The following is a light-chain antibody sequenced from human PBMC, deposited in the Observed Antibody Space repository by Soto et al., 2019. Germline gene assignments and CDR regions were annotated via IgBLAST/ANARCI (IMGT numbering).Light chain of an antibody. CDR3: CSYAGTTTPFV. J-gene: IGLJ1*01. Sequence: QSALTQPASVSGSPGQSITISCTGTSSDVGSFNLVSWYQQHPGKAPKLMIYEVNKRPSGVSNRFSGSTSGNTASLTISGLQAEDEADYYCCSYAGTTTPFVFGTGTKVTVL. CDR1: SSDVGSFNL. CDR2: EVN. V-gene: IGLV2-23*02.